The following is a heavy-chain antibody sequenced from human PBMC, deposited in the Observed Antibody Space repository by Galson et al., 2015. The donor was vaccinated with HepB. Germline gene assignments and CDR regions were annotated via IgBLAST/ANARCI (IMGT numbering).Heavy chain of an antibody. V-gene: IGHV3-30*04. J-gene: IGHJ4*02. CDR3: ARAPSAGRWVRAEADC. Sequence: SCAGSGFTFSNYAMHWVRQAPGKGLEWVAVTSYDGNNKYYADSVKGRFTISRDNSKNTLYLQMNSLRPEDTAVYYCARAPSAGRWVRAEADCWGQGALVTV. D-gene: IGHD5-12*01. CDR2: TSYDGNNK. CDR1: GFTFSNYA.